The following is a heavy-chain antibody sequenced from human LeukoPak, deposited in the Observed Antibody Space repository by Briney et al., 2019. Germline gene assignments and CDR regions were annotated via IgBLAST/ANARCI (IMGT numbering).Heavy chain of an antibody. D-gene: IGHD4-17*01. CDR1: GFTFSSYS. Sequence: PGGSLRLSCAASGFTFSSYSMNWVRQAPGKGLEWVSYISTSSSTIYYADSVKGRFTVSRDNSKNTLYLQMNSLRAKDTAVYYCAKDRSHDYGDYSSGMDVWGQGTTVTVSS. V-gene: IGHV3-48*01. CDR3: AKDRSHDYGDYSSGMDV. J-gene: IGHJ6*02. CDR2: ISTSSSTI.